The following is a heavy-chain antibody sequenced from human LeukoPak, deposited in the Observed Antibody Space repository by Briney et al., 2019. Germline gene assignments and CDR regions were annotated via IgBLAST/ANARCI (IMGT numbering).Heavy chain of an antibody. V-gene: IGHV4-39*01. CDR2: IYYSGST. J-gene: IGHJ3*02. CDR3: ARHTEYCSSTSCYPDAFDI. CDR1: GGSISSSSYY. D-gene: IGHD2-2*01. Sequence: SETLSLACTVSGGSISSSSYYRGWIRQPPGKGLEWIGSIYYSGSTYYNPSLKSRVTISEDTSKNQFSLKLSSVTAADTAVYYCARHTEYCSSTSCYPDAFDIWGQGTMVTVSS.